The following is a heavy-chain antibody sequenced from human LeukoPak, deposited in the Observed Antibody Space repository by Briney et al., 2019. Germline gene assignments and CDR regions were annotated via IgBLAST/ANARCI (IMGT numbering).Heavy chain of an antibody. Sequence: GGSLRLSCAASGFTFRRYAMSWVRQAPGKGLDWVSTIAIPGSTYYADSVKGRFTVSRDNPKTTLYLQMNSLRAEDTAVYYCAKDLGEGAYDWSRYFFDYWGQRTLVTVSS. CDR3: AKDLGEGAYDWSRYFFDY. V-gene: IGHV3-23*01. D-gene: IGHD5-12*01. J-gene: IGHJ4*02. CDR1: GFTFRRYA. CDR2: IAIPGST.